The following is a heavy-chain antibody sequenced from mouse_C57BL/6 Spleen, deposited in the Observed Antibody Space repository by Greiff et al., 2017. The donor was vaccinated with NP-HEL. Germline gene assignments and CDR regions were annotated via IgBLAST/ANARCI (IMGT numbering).Heavy chain of an antibody. Sequence: QVQLQQPGAELVKPGASVNLSCKASGYTFTSYWMQWVKQRPGQGLEWIGEIDPSDSYTNYNQKFKGKATLTVDTSSSTAYMQLSSLTSEDSAVYYCARGGGLLRSTRAMDYWGQGTSVTVSS. CDR1: GYTFTSYW. J-gene: IGHJ4*01. D-gene: IGHD1-1*01. CDR3: ARGGGLLRSTRAMDY. CDR2: IDPSDSYT. V-gene: IGHV1-50*01.